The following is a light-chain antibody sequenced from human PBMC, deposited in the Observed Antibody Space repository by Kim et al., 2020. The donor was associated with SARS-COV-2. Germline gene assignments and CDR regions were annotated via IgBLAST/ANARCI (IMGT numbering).Light chain of an antibody. V-gene: IGKV3-20*01. CDR3: QQYGNSPWT. CDR1: QTVSRNS. J-gene: IGKJ1*01. CDR2: GAS. Sequence: PGERATLSCRASQTVSRNSLAWYQQTPGQGPRLLVYGASNRATGIPDRFTGSGSGTDFTLTISRLEPEDFAVYYCQQYGNSPWTSGQGTKVDIK.